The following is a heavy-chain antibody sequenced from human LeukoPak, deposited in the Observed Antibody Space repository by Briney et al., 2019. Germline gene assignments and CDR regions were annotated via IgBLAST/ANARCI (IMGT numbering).Heavy chain of an antibody. CDR2: INLDGSQK. CDR3: ARKRPNYFDY. Sequence: PGGSLRLSCAASGFTFSNYWMAWVRQAPGKGPEWVANINLDGSQKYYVDSVKGRLTISGDNAENSLYLQMNSLRAEDTALYYCARKRPNYFDYWGQGTLVTVSS. J-gene: IGHJ4*02. V-gene: IGHV3-7*01. CDR1: GFTFSNYW.